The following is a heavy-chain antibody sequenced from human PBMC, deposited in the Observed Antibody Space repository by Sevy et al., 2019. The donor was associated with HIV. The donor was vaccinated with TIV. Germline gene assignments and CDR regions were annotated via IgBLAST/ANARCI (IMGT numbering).Heavy chain of an antibody. CDR1: GFTFNSHA. Sequence: GGCLRLSCEASGFTFNSHAMTWVRQAPGKGLERVSAISGSGDSKYYAGSVKGRVTISRVNSKNIMYLQMTSLGADDTAVYYCTKSSLPYGDYHFDFWGQGTVVTVSS. V-gene: IGHV3-23*01. D-gene: IGHD4-17*01. CDR3: TKSSLPYGDYHFDF. CDR2: ISGSGDSK. J-gene: IGHJ4*02.